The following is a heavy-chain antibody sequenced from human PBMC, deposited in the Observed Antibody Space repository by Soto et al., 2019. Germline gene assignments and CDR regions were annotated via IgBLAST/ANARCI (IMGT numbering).Heavy chain of an antibody. D-gene: IGHD6-19*01. CDR3: ARMPSAVAGTYWYFDL. CDR2: ISSSSSYT. V-gene: IGHV3-11*06. Sequence: QVQLVESGGGLVKPGGSLRLSCAASGFTFSDYYMSWIRQAPGKGLEWVSYISSSSSYTNYADSVKGRFTISRDNAKNSLYLQMNSLRAEDTAVYYCARMPSAVAGTYWYFDLWGRGTLVTVYS. CDR1: GFTFSDYY. J-gene: IGHJ2*01.